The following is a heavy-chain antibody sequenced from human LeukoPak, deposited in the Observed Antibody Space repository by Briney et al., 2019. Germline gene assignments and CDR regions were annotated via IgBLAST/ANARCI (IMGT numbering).Heavy chain of an antibody. V-gene: IGHV4-30-2*01. CDR1: GGSISSGGYS. J-gene: IGHJ5*02. Sequence: SETLSLTCAVSGGSISSGGYSWSWIRQPPGKGLEWIGYIYHSGSTYYNPSLKSRVTISVDRSKNQFSLKLSSVTAADTAVYFCARGLYDTSGYYYPGDYFDPWGQGTLVTVSS. CDR3: ARGLYDTSGYYYPGDYFDP. D-gene: IGHD3-22*01. CDR2: IYHSGST.